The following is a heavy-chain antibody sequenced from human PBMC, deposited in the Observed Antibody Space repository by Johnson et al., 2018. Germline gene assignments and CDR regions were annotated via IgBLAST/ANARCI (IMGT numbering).Heavy chain of an antibody. D-gene: IGHD3-3*01. CDR1: GFTFSNYG. Sequence: QVQLVQSGGGVVQPGRSLRLSCAASGFTFSNYGMHWVRQAPGKGLEWVAVISYDGSNKSYADSVKGRFTIPRDNSKNTLDLQRDSLRAEDTAVYYCAREMGIIRANYYYYGMDVWGQGTTVTVSS. V-gene: IGHV3-30*03. CDR2: ISYDGSNK. CDR3: AREMGIIRANYYYYGMDV. J-gene: IGHJ6*02.